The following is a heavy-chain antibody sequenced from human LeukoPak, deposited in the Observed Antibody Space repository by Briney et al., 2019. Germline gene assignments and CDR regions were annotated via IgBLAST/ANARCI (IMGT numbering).Heavy chain of an antibody. J-gene: IGHJ4*02. D-gene: IGHD5-12*01. CDR2: IDPSGGST. CDR3: ARDSGYGTEGSLFDY. Sequence: ASVKVSCKASGYTFTSYYVHWVRQAPGQGLEWMGIIDPSGGSTNYAQKFQGRVAMTRDTSTSTVSMELSSLRSEDTAVYYCARDSGYGTEGSLFDYWGQGTLVTVSS. V-gene: IGHV1-46*01. CDR1: GYTFTSYY.